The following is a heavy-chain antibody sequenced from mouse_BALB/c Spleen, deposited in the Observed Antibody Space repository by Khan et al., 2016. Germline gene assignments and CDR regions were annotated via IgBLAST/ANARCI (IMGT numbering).Heavy chain of an antibody. V-gene: IGHV14-3*02. CDR2: IDPANGNT. D-gene: IGHD1-1*01. Sequence: VQLQQSGAELVKPGASVKLSCTASGFNIKDTYMHWVKQRPEQGLEWIGRIDPANGNTKYDPKFQGKANITADTSSNTAYLQLSSVTSEDTAVYYCAFTTRFDYWGQGTTLTVSS. CDR1: GFNIKDTY. CDR3: AFTTRFDY. J-gene: IGHJ2*01.